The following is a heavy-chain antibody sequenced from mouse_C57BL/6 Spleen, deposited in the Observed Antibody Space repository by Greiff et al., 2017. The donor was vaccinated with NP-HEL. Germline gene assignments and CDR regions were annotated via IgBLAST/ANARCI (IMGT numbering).Heavy chain of an antibody. CDR2: INPNNGGT. Sequence: EVQLQQSGPELVKPGASVKIPCKASGYTFTDYNMDWVKQSHGKSLEWIGDINPNNGGTIYNQKFKGKATLTVDKSSSTAYMELRSLTSEDTAVYYCARWDDYDGGPFAYWGQGTLVTVSA. V-gene: IGHV1-18*01. CDR1: GYTFTDYN. J-gene: IGHJ3*01. D-gene: IGHD2-4*01. CDR3: ARWDDYDGGPFAY.